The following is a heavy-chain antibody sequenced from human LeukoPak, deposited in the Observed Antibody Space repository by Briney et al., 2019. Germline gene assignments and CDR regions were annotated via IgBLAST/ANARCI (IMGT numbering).Heavy chain of an antibody. Sequence: GGSLRLSCASSGFTFNNYGMSWVRLAPGKGLEWVSYISSSSSTIYYADSVKGRFTISRDNAKNSLYLQMNSLRAEDTAVYYCARGDPYYDILTGYDYWGQGTLVTVSS. CDR3: ARGDPYYDILTGYDY. J-gene: IGHJ4*02. D-gene: IGHD3-9*01. CDR2: ISSSSSTI. V-gene: IGHV3-48*01. CDR1: GFTFNNYG.